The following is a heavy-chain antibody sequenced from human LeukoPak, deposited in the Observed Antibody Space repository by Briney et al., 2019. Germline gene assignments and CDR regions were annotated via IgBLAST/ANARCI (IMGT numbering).Heavy chain of an antibody. D-gene: IGHD3-10*01. CDR3: ARDSSWSFDY. CDR1: GFSFSTSS. V-gene: IGHV3-48*01. J-gene: IGHJ4*02. Sequence: GGSLRLSCAASGFSFSTSSMTWVRQAPGKGLEWLSYISSSGTIDYADSVKGRFTISYDNAKNSLYLQMNSLRADDTAVYYCARDSSWSFDYWGQGNLVTVSS. CDR2: ISSSGTI.